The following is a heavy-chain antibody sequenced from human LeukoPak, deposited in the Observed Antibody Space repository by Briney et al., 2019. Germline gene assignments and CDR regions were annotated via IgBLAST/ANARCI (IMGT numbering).Heavy chain of an antibody. CDR1: GGSIRSGSYY. J-gene: IGHJ6*03. CDR3: ARTTMVRGTYYMDV. CDR2: IDYSGST. Sequence: SETLSLTCTVSGGSIRSGSYYWSWIRQPPGKGLEWIAYIDYSGSTNYNPSLKSRVTISVDTSKNQFSLKLSSVTAADTAVYYCARTTMVRGTYYMDVWGKGTTVTISS. V-gene: IGHV4-61*01. D-gene: IGHD3-10*01.